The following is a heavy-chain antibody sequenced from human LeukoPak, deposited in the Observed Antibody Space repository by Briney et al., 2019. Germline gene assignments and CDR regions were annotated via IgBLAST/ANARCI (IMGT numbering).Heavy chain of an antibody. J-gene: IGHJ5*02. D-gene: IGHD3-10*01. CDR3: AREEPGFGNWFDP. V-gene: IGHV1-8*02. CDR2: MNPNSGNT. Sequence: ASVKVSCKASGYTFTSYDINWVRQATGQGLEWMGWMNPNSGNTGYAQKFQGRVTMTRDTSISTAYMELSRLRSDDTAVYYCAREEPGFGNWFDPWGQGTLVTVSS. CDR1: GYTFTSYD.